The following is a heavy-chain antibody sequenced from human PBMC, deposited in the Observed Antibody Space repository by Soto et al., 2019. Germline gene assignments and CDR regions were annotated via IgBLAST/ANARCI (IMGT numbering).Heavy chain of an antibody. CDR2: INHSGST. J-gene: IGHJ4*02. D-gene: IGHD2-2*01. V-gene: IGHV4-34*01. CDR1: GGSFSGYD. Sequence: QVQLQQWGAGLLKPSETLSLTCAVYGGSFSGYDWTWIRQPPGTGLEWIGEINHSGSTNYNPSLKRRVTISVDTSKNQLSLKLTSVTAADTAVYYCARDKSTCLFDYWGQGTLVTVSS. CDR3: ARDKSTCLFDY.